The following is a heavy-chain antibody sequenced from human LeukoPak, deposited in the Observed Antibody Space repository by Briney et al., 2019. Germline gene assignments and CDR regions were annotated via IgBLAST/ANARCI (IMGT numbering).Heavy chain of an antibody. J-gene: IGHJ4*02. Sequence: GGSLRLSCAASGPTFSSYWMSWVRQAPGKGLEWVANIKQDGSEKYYVDSVKGRFTISRDNAKNSLYLQMNSLRAEDTAVYYCARVLWFGEFWGQGTLVTVSS. CDR3: ARVLWFGEF. D-gene: IGHD3-10*01. V-gene: IGHV3-7*01. CDR1: GPTFSSYW. CDR2: IKQDGSEK.